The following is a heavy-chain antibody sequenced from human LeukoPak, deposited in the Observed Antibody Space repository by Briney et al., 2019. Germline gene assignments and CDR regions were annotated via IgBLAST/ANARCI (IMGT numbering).Heavy chain of an antibody. Sequence: GGSLRLSCAASGFTFSTYWMSWVRQAPGKGLEWVVNIKQDGSEKYYVDSVKGRFTISRDNAKNSLYLQMNSLRVEDTAVYYCARDLTVVVPAAMSLPIDYWGQGTLVTVSS. CDR2: IKQDGSEK. CDR3: ARDLTVVVPAAMSLPIDY. D-gene: IGHD2-2*01. CDR1: GFTFSTYW. V-gene: IGHV3-7*01. J-gene: IGHJ4*02.